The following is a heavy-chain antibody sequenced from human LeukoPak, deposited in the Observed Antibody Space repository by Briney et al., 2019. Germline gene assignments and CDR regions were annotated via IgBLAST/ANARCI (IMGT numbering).Heavy chain of an antibody. D-gene: IGHD6-13*01. V-gene: IGHV3-21*04. CDR1: GFTFTTYN. CDR2: ITTSSAYK. Sequence: GGSLRLSCAASGFTFTTYNMNWVRQAPGKGLEWVSAITTSSAYKYYADSVRGRFTISRDNSKSTLYLQMNSLRAEDTAVYYCAKDHGIAAAGYWYFDLWGRGTLVTVSS. J-gene: IGHJ2*01. CDR3: AKDHGIAAAGYWYFDL.